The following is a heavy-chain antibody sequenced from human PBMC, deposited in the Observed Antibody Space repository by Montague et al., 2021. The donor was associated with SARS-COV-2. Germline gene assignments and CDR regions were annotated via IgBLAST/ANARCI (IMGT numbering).Heavy chain of an antibody. CDR3: ARHPGSPKDAFDI. Sequence: SETLSLTCTVSGGSVSSRSYYWGWIRQPPGKGLEWIGTIFYTGSTYYNPSLKSRITISIDRSKNQFSLKLTSVTAADTSLYYCARHPGSPKDAFDIWGQGTMVTVSS. J-gene: IGHJ3*02. CDR1: GGSVSSRSYY. V-gene: IGHV4-39*01. CDR2: IFYTGST.